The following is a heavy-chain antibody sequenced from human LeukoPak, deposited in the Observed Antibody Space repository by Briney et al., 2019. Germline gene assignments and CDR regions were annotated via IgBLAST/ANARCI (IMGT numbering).Heavy chain of an antibody. D-gene: IGHD3-22*01. CDR1: GFTFSSYE. V-gene: IGHV3-48*03. CDR2: ISSSGSTI. J-gene: IGHJ4*02. CDR3: ARVSSYDSSGYHFDY. Sequence: GGSLRLSCAASGFTFSSYEMNWVRQAPGKGLEWVSYISSSGSTIYYADSMKGRFTISRDNAKNSLYLQMNSLRAEDTAVYYCARVSSYDSSGYHFDYWGQGTLVTVSS.